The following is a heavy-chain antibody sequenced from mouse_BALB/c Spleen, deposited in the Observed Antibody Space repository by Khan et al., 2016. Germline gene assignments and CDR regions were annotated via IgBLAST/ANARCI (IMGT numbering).Heavy chain of an antibody. CDR2: IDPANGNT. J-gene: IGHJ3*01. V-gene: IGHV14-3*02. Sequence: VQLQQSGAELVKPGASVKLSCTASGFNIKDTYMHWVKQRPEQGLEWIGRIDPANGNTKYDPKFQGKATITADTSSNTAYLQLSSLTSEDTAVCYCARIPLGYGSSYRAYWGQGTLVTVSA. CDR1: GFNIKDTY. CDR3: ARIPLGYGSSYRAY. D-gene: IGHD1-1*01.